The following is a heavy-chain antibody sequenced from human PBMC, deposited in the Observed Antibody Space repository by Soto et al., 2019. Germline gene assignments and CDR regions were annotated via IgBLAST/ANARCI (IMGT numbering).Heavy chain of an antibody. J-gene: IGHJ4*02. D-gene: IGHD3-16*01. CDR1: GGTFSSYA. Sequence: QVQLVQSGAEVKKPGSSVKVSCKASGGTFSSYAISWVRQAPGQGLEWMGGIIPIFGTANYAQKFQGRVTLTADKSTSTAYMELSSLRSEDTAVYYCASSMITFGGAISPGADWGQGTLVTVSS. V-gene: IGHV1-69*06. CDR3: ASSMITFGGAISPGAD. CDR2: IIPIFGTA.